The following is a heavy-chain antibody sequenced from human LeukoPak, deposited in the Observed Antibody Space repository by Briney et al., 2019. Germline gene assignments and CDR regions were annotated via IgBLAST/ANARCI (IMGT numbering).Heavy chain of an antibody. CDR3: AVAPRGVIVGATTPFDY. Sequence: ASVKVSCKASGYTFTYYYMHWVRQAPGQGLEWMGIINPSSGSTSYAQKFQGRVTMTRDTSTSTVYMDVSSLRSDDTAVYYCAVAPRGVIVGATTPFDYWGQGTLVTVSS. CDR2: INPSSGST. D-gene: IGHD1-26*01. CDR1: GYTFTYYY. V-gene: IGHV1-46*01. J-gene: IGHJ4*02.